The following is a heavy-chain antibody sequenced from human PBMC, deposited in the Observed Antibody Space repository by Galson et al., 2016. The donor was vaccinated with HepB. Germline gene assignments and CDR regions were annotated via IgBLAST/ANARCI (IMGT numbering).Heavy chain of an antibody. CDR2: IGTISTDT. D-gene: IGHD1-1*01. Sequence: SLRLSCAASGFSFSNYNMHWVRQAPGKGLEWVSGIGTISTDTFYIDSAKGRFTISRDNAKNSLYLQMNSLTVEDTGVYYCARESFIESTGHFDYWGPGTLVTVSS. CDR3: ARESFIESTGHFDY. V-gene: IGHV3-48*01. CDR1: GFSFSNYN. J-gene: IGHJ4*02.